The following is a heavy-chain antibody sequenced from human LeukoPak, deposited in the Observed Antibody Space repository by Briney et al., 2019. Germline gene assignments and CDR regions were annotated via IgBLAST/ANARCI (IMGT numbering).Heavy chain of an antibody. CDR1: GGSISSGDYY. CDR3: ARGDCSSTSCHENWFDP. V-gene: IGHV4-30-4*01. J-gene: IGHJ5*02. D-gene: IGHD2-2*01. CDR2: IYYSGST. Sequence: SQTLSLTCTVSGGSISSGDYYWSWIRQPPGKGLEWIGYIYYSGSTYYNPSLKSRVTISVDTSKNQFSLKLSSVTAADTAVYYCARGDCSSTSCHENWFDPWGQGTLVTVSS.